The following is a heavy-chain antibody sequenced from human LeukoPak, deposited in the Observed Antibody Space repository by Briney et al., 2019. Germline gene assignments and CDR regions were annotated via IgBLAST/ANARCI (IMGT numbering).Heavy chain of an antibody. D-gene: IGHD4-17*01. J-gene: IGHJ4*02. CDR3: ARHLRYGRSDY. CDR2: LYYTGPT. Sequence: PSDLLSRTWTVIGGSSASRRSYSGRIRKPPCKRMAWLWTLYYTGPTYHNPSLKSRVTISVDTSKNHCSRSLTSMTATDSSVYYCARHLRYGRSDYWGQGTLVTVSS. CDR1: GGSSASRRSY. V-gene: IGHV4-39*01.